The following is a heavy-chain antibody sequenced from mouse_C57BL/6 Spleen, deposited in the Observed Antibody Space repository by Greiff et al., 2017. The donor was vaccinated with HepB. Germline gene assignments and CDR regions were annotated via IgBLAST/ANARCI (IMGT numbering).Heavy chain of an antibody. CDR2: IYPGDGDT. Sequence: QVQLKHSGPELVKPGASVKISCKASGYAFSSSWMNWVKQRPGKGLEWIGRIYPGDGDTNYNGKFKGKATLTADKSSSTAYMQLSSLTSEDSAVYFCARWGVVAKNFDVWGTGTTVTVSS. V-gene: IGHV1-82*01. D-gene: IGHD1-1*01. CDR3: ARWGVVAKNFDV. J-gene: IGHJ1*03. CDR1: GYAFSSSW.